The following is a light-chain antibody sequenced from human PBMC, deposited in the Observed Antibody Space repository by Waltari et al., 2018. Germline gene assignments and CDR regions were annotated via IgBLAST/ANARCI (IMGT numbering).Light chain of an antibody. CDR1: SSNIGNNY. V-gene: IGLV1-51*02. Sequence: QSGLTQPPSVSAAPGQRVTISCSGGSSNIGNNYVSWYRQFPGTAPNLLIYENTERPSGLPGRFSGSKSGTSATLDITGLQAGDEADYYCGTWDSSLSGAVFGVGTHLTVL. J-gene: IGLJ7*01. CDR2: ENT. CDR3: GTWDSSLSGAV.